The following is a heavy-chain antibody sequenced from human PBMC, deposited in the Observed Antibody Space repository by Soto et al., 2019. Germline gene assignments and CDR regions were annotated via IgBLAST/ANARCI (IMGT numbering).Heavy chain of an antibody. V-gene: IGHV3-21*01. CDR1: GFTFSSYS. J-gene: IGHJ5*02. CDR2: ISSSSSYI. CDR3: ARQSDRSHSRSRNWYGP. Sequence: GGCLRLSCAASGFTFSSYSMNWVRQAPGKGLEWVSSISSSSSYIYYADSVKGRFTISRDNAKGSLYLQMNSLRAEDTPVYHGARQSDRSHSRSRNWYGPCSHGAVVT. D-gene: IGHD6-13*01.